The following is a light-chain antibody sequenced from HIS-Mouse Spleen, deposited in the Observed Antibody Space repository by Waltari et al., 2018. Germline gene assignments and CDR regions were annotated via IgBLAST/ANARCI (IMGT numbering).Light chain of an antibody. Sequence: SYELTQPPSVSVSPGQTARITCSGDALPKKSAYWYQQKSGQAPALVIYEDSKRPSGIPERFSGSSSGTMATLTISGAQVEDEADYYCYSTDSSGNHRVFGGGTKLTVL. J-gene: IGLJ2*01. CDR3: YSTDSSGNHRV. CDR1: ALPKKS. CDR2: EDS. V-gene: IGLV3-10*01.